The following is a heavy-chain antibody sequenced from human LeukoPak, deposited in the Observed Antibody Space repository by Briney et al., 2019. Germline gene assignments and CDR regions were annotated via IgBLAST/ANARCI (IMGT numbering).Heavy chain of an antibody. J-gene: IGHJ5*02. CDR3: ARASSTQLVRWFDP. Sequence: SETLSLTCTVSGGSISSSSYYWGWIRQPPGKGLEWIGSIYYSGSTYYNPSLKSRVTISVDTSKNQFSLKLSSVTAADTAVYYCARASSTQLVRWFDPWGQGTLVTVSS. D-gene: IGHD6-13*01. V-gene: IGHV4-39*01. CDR1: GGSISSSSYY. CDR2: IYYSGST.